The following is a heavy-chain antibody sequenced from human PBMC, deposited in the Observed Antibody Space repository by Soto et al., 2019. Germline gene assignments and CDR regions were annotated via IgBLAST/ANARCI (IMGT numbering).Heavy chain of an antibody. V-gene: IGHV2-70*01. Sequence: GSGPTLVNPTQTLTLTCTFSGFSLSTSGMCVSWIRQPPGKALEWLALIDWDDDKYYSTSLKTRLTISKDTSKNQVVLTMTNMDPVDTATYYCARIRMGYYGSGTHRYYYGMDVWGQGTTVTVSS. CDR1: GFSLSTSGMC. J-gene: IGHJ6*02. CDR3: ARIRMGYYGSGTHRYYYGMDV. D-gene: IGHD3-10*01. CDR2: IDWDDDK.